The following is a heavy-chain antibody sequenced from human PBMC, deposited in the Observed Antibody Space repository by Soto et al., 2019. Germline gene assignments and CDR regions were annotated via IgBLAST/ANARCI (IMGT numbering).Heavy chain of an antibody. Sequence: EVQLVESGGGLVKPGGSLRLSFAASGFTFSTYSMNWVRQAPGQELEWVSSISSSSSYIYYADSVKGRFTISRDNAKNSLYLQMNSLRAEDTAVYYCARVVDYYNPYYYYGMDVWGQGTTVTVSS. CDR1: GFTFSTYS. J-gene: IGHJ6*02. V-gene: IGHV3-21*01. D-gene: IGHD3-10*01. CDR3: ARVVDYYNPYYYYGMDV. CDR2: ISSSSSYI.